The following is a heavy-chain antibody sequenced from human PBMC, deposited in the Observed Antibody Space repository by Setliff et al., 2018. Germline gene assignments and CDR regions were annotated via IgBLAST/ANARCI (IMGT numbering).Heavy chain of an antibody. V-gene: IGHV3-48*01. Sequence: GGSLRLSCVTSGFTFSNYGMTWVRRAPGKGLEWISYISTSSTIIYYADSVKGRFTISRGNANHSRHLQINSLRAEDTAVYFCARLALTGYDTSGYYYALDYYYYMDVWGKGTTVTVSS. D-gene: IGHD3-22*01. CDR2: ISTSSTII. CDR1: GFTFSNYG. J-gene: IGHJ6*03. CDR3: ARLALTGYDTSGYYYALDYYYYMDV.